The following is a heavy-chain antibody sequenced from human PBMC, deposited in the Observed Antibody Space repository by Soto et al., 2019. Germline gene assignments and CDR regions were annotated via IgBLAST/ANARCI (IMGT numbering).Heavy chain of an antibody. D-gene: IGHD2-15*01. CDR1: GGSISSGTYY. CDR2: MYNSGTS. CDR3: ARRLSGSSAFDY. V-gene: IGHV4-31*03. J-gene: IGHJ4*01. Sequence: QVQLQESGPGLLKPSQTLSLTCSVSGGSISSGTYYWSWIRHRPGKGLEWIGYMYNSGTSSYSPSLQSRSVLPVDTSKNQFSLKLTSVTAADTATYFCARRLSGSSAFDYWGLGILVTVSS.